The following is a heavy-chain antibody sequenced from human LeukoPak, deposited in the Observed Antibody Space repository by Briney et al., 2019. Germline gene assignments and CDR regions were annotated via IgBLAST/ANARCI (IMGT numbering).Heavy chain of an antibody. D-gene: IGHD6-19*01. V-gene: IGHV1-8*01. CDR3: AREHRIAVAGGGGFDP. CDR1: GYTFTSYD. J-gene: IGHJ5*02. CDR2: MNPNSGNT. Sequence: ASVKVSCKASGYTFTSYDINWVRQATGQGLEWMGWMNPNSGNTGYAQKFQGRVTMTRNTSMSTAYMELSSLRSEDTAVYYCAREHRIAVAGGGGFDPWGQGTLVTVSS.